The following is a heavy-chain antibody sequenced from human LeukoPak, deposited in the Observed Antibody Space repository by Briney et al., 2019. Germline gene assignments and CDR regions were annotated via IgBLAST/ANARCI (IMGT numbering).Heavy chain of an antibody. J-gene: IGHJ4*02. CDR1: GFTFSSFS. CDR3: ARDLGELLRYYFDY. V-gene: IGHV3-48*01. CDR2: ISSSGPTI. Sequence: GGSLRLSCAASGFTFSSFSMNWVRQAPGKGLEWISYISSSGPTIYYADSVKGRFTISRDNAKNSVYLQMNSLRAEDTAVYYCARDLGELLRYYFDYWGQGTLVTVSS. D-gene: IGHD1-26*01.